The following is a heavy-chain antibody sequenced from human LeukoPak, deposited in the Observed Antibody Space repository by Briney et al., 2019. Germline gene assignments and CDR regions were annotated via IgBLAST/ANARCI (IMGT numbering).Heavy chain of an antibody. CDR1: GITFSGYD. Sequence: PGGSLRLSCAASGITFSGYDMHWVRQGTGKNLEWVSAIGPAGDTYYSDSVKGRFTISRDNSKNTLYLQMNSLRAEDTAVYYCARDTLQGYDFWSGYPNDAFDIWGQGTMVTVSS. V-gene: IGHV3-13*01. CDR3: ARDTLQGYDFWSGYPNDAFDI. D-gene: IGHD3-3*01. CDR2: IGPAGDT. J-gene: IGHJ3*02.